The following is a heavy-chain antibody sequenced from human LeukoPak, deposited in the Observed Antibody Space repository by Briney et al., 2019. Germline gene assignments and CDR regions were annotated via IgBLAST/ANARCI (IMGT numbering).Heavy chain of an antibody. D-gene: IGHD3-9*01. Sequence: ASVKVSCKASGYTFSGHYIHWVRQAPGQGLEFMGWITSNSGGTNYAQRFQGRVTMTRDTSISTAYMELSRLRSDDTAVYYCARDVGPEHYDILTDYPPPIKYYFDYWGQGTLVTVSS. J-gene: IGHJ4*02. CDR3: ARDVGPEHYDILTDYPPPIKYYFDY. CDR1: GYTFSGHY. CDR2: ITSNSGGT. V-gene: IGHV1-2*02.